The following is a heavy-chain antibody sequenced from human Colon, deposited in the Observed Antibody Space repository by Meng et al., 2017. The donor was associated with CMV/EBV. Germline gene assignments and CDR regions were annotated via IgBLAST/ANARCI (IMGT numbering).Heavy chain of an antibody. D-gene: IGHD2-2*01. V-gene: IGHV1-8*02. J-gene: IGHJ4*02. Sequence: ASVKVSCKASGYTFTGFDIHWVRQAAGQGPEWLGWINPGIAKTGFAEKFQGRLTMTSNTSTTTVYLELSSLTSQDTGMYYCMRTRATSYWGQGTLVTVSS. CDR3: MRTRATSY. CDR2: INPGIAKT. CDR1: GYTFTGFD.